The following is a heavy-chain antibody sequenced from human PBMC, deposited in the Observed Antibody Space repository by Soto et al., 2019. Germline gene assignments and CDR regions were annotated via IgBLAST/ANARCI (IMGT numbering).Heavy chain of an antibody. D-gene: IGHD3-22*01. J-gene: IGHJ6*02. Sequence: SVKVSCKASGYTFTGYYMHWVRQAPGQGLEWMGWINPNSGGTNYAQRFQGRVTMTRDTSISTAYMELSRLRSDDTAVYYCATSLIYYDSSGYYFEDYYYGMDVWGQGTTVTVSS. CDR3: ATSLIYYDSSGYYFEDYYYGMDV. V-gene: IGHV1-2*02. CDR2: INPNSGGT. CDR1: GYTFTGYY.